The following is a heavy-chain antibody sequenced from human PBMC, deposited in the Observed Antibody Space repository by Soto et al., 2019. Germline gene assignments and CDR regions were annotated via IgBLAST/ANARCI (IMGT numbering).Heavy chain of an antibody. D-gene: IGHD4-17*01. J-gene: IGHJ1*01. CDR2: INEDGSEK. CDR3: ARGGWYYGP. V-gene: IGHV3-7*01. CDR1: GFIFSSDW. Sequence: GGSLRLSCAASGFIFSSDWMTWVRQTPGKGLEWVANINEDGSEKNYVDSVKGRFTISRDNAENSLHLQMTSLRAEDTAVYYCARGGWYYGPWGQGTLVTVSS.